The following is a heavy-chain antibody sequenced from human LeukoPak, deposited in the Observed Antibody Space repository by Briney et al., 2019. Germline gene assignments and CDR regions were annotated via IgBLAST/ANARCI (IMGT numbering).Heavy chain of an antibody. D-gene: IGHD1-26*01. Sequence: GGSLRLSCAASGFAISDYSMNWVRQAPGKGLEWVSGISTSGGTTYYADSVKGRFTISRDNSKNTLYLQMRSLRAEDTAVYYCAKGGIVGATTLWGQGTLVTVSS. CDR1: GFAISDYS. CDR2: ISTSGGTT. J-gene: IGHJ4*02. V-gene: IGHV3-23*01. CDR3: AKGGIVGATTL.